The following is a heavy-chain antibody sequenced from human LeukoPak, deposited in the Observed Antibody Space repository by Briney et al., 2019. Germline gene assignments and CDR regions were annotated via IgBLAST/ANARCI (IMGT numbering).Heavy chain of an antibody. CDR2: IYPGDSDT. Sequence: GESLKISCKGSGYSFTSYWIGWVRQMPGKGLEWMGIIYPGDSDTRYSPSFQGQVTISADKPISTAYLQWSSLKASDTAMYYCARWSDSSGINFDYWGQGTLVTVSS. V-gene: IGHV5-51*04. CDR1: GYSFTSYW. D-gene: IGHD3-22*01. CDR3: ARWSDSSGINFDY. J-gene: IGHJ4*02.